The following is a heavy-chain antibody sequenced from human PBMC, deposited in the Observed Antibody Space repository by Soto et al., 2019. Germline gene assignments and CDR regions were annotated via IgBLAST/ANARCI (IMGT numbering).Heavy chain of an antibody. CDR1: EGSIGGGSGR. V-gene: IGHV4-61*01. Sequence: LEPLSHPWSVAEGSIGGGSGRWIWIRQPPGKGLEWIGYIYYSGSTNYNPSLKSRVTISVDTSKNQFSLKLSSVTAADTAVYYCAREVGATYSVNWFDPWGQGTLVTVSS. CDR3: AREVGATYSVNWFDP. CDR2: IYYSGST. D-gene: IGHD1-26*01. J-gene: IGHJ5*02.